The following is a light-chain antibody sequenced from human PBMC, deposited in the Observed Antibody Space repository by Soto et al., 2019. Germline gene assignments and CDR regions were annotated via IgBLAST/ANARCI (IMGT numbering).Light chain of an antibody. CDR2: CAS. Sequence: EIVVTQSPGTLSLSPGERATLSCRASQRVSNNYLAWYQQKPGQAPRLLIYCASSRATGIPDRFSGSGSGTDFALTISRLEPEDFAVYHCQQYGGSPWTFGQRTKVEIK. CDR1: QRVSNNY. CDR3: QQYGGSPWT. J-gene: IGKJ1*01. V-gene: IGKV3-20*01.